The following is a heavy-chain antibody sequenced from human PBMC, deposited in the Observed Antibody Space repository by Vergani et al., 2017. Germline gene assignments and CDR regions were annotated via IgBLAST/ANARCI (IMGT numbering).Heavy chain of an antibody. V-gene: IGHV1-69*09. CDR3: ARGDIVVSYNWFDP. D-gene: IGHD2-15*01. CDR1: GGTFSSYA. Sequence: QVQLVQSGAEVKKPGSSVKVSCKASGGTFSSYAISWVRQAPGQGLEWMGRIIPILGIANYAQQFQGRVTITADKSTSTAYMELSSLRSEDMAVYYCARGDIVVSYNWFDPWGQGILVTVSS. J-gene: IGHJ5*02. CDR2: IIPILGIA.